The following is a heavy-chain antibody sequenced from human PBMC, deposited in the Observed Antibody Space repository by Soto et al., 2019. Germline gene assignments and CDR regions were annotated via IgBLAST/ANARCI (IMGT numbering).Heavy chain of an antibody. V-gene: IGHV3-23*01. D-gene: IGHD4-17*01. CDR3: ARGDYNAY. J-gene: IGHJ4*02. Sequence: EVQLLESGGGLVQPVGSLRLSCAASGFTFTSYAMSWVRQAPGKGLEWVSYISGSGGNTYYADSVKGRFTISRDNSNKTLYLQMNSLRGEDTAVYYCARGDYNAYWGQGTLVTVSS. CDR1: GFTFTSYA. CDR2: ISGSGGNT.